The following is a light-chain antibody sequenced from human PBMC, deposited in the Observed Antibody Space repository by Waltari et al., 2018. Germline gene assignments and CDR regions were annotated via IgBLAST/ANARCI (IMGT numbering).Light chain of an antibody. J-gene: IGLJ2*01. CDR1: SSDVGGYKY. Sequence: QSALTQPRSVSGSPGQSVTISCTGTSSDVGGYKYVSWYPQHPGKAPQLMIYDVSKRPSGVPDRFSGSKSGNTASLTISGLQAEDEADYYCCSYAGSYIPFGGGTKLTVL. V-gene: IGLV2-11*01. CDR2: DVS. CDR3: CSYAGSYIP.